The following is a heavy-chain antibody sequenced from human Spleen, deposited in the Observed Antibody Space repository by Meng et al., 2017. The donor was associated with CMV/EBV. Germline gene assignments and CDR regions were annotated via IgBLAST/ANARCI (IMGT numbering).Heavy chain of an antibody. Sequence: GGSLRLSCKGSGYSFTSYWIGWVRQMPGKGLEWMGLIFPSDSDTRYSPSFQGHVTISADKSISTAYLQWSSLKASDTAIYYCTRREYASAWTPDYWGQGTLVTVSS. CDR3: TRREYASAWTPDY. CDR2: IFPSDSDT. CDR1: GYSFTSYW. J-gene: IGHJ4*02. V-gene: IGHV5-51*01. D-gene: IGHD6-19*01.